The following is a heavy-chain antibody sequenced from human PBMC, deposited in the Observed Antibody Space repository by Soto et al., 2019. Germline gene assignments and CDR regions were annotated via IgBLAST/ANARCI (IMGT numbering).Heavy chain of an antibody. V-gene: IGHV3-11*06. CDR1: GFTFSDYY. J-gene: IGHJ3*02. D-gene: IGHD3-16*01. Sequence: GGSLRLSCAASGFTFSDYYMSWIRQAPGKGLKWVSYISSSSSYTNYADSVKGRFTISRDNAKNSLYLQMNSLRAEDTAVYYCARAPPRSLGPQPFDIGGQGTMVTVSS. CDR2: ISSSSSYT. CDR3: ARAPPRSLGPQPFDI.